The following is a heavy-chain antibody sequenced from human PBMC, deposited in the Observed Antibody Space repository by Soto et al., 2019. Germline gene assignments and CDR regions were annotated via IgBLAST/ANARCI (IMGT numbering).Heavy chain of an antibody. CDR3: ARRYSGYDFDY. V-gene: IGHV4-34*01. J-gene: IGHJ4*02. D-gene: IGHD5-12*01. Sequence: PSETLSLTCAVYGGSFSNYYWSWIRQPPGKGLEWVGEINHSGSTNYNPSLKCRVTVSVDTSKNQFSLRLSSVTAADTAVYYCARRYSGYDFDYWGQGTLVTVSS. CDR1: GGSFSNYY. CDR2: INHSGST.